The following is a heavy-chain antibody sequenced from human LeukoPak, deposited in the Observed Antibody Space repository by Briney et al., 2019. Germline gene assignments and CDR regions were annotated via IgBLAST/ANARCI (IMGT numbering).Heavy chain of an antibody. D-gene: IGHD2-2*01. Sequence: PSGGSLRLSCAASGFTFNSCAMSWVRQAPGKGLEWVSAISGSGATTYYADSVKGRFTISRDNTKSTLYLQMNSLRAEDTAVYYCARRLGYCSTTSCYVAPYDYWGQGTLVTVSS. V-gene: IGHV3-23*01. CDR2: ISGSGATT. CDR3: ARRLGYCSTTSCYVAPYDY. J-gene: IGHJ4*02. CDR1: GFTFNSCA.